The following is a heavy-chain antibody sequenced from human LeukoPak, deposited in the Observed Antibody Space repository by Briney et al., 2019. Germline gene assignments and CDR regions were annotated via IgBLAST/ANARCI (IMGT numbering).Heavy chain of an antibody. D-gene: IGHD3-10*01. V-gene: IGHV4-39*01. Sequence: SETLSLTCTVSGGSISSSNFHWGWIRQPPGRGLEWIGNVFHSGSTYYNPSLESRITISVDTSKNQFSLKLKSVTAADTALYFCAALQWFGGLSFSWFDPWGQGTLVTVFS. CDR3: AALQWFGGLSFSWFDP. J-gene: IGHJ5*02. CDR1: GGSISSSNFH. CDR2: VFHSGST.